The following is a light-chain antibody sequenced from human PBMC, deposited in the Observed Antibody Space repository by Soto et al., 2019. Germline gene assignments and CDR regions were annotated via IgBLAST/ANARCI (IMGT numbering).Light chain of an antibody. V-gene: IGLV1-47*01. CDR1: SSNIGSNY. J-gene: IGLJ2*01. CDR2: RNN. CDR3: AAWDDSLSGVV. Sequence: VLTQPPSASGTPGQRVTISCSGSSSNIGSNYVYWYQQLPGTAPKLLIYRNNQWPSGVPDRFSGSKSGTSASLAISGLRSEDEADYYCAAWDDSLSGVVFGGGTKLTVL.